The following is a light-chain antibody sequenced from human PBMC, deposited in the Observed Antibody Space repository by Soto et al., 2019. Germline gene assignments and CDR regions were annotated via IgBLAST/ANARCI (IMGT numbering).Light chain of an antibody. V-gene: IGKV1-39*01. Sequence: DIQMTQSPSSLSTSVGDRVTITCRASQSITYYLHWYQHKPGKAPKLLIYAASSLQSGVPSRFSGSGSGTEFTLTISSLQSEDFAVYYCQQYNNWPLWTFGQGTKVEIK. CDR1: QSITYY. CDR3: QQYNNWPLWT. CDR2: AAS. J-gene: IGKJ1*01.